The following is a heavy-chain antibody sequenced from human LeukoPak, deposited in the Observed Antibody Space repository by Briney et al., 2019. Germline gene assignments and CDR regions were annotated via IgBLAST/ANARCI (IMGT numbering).Heavy chain of an antibody. CDR2: ISGSGGST. CDR1: GFTFNNYA. Sequence: GGSLRLSCAASGFTFNNYAMNWVRQAPGKGLEWVSAISGSGGSTYYADSVKGRFTISRDNSKNTLYLQMNSLRAEDTAVYYCAKVRGDLGGYFDYWGQGTLVTVSS. J-gene: IGHJ4*02. D-gene: IGHD3-16*01. V-gene: IGHV3-23*01. CDR3: AKVRGDLGGYFDY.